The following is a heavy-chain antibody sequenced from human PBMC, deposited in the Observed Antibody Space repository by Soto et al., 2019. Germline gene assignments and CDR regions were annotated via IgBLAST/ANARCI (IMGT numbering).Heavy chain of an antibody. CDR3: ARDHYYDFWSGYYDYYYYGMDV. CDR1: GGSISSGDYY. Sequence: QVQLQESGPGLVKPSQTLSLTCTVSGGSISSGDYYWSWIRQPPGKGLEWIGYIYYSGSTYYNPSLKSRVTISVDTSNNQFSLKLSSVTAADTAVYYCARDHYYDFWSGYYDYYYYGMDVWGQGTTVTVSS. V-gene: IGHV4-30-4*01. CDR2: IYYSGST. D-gene: IGHD3-3*01. J-gene: IGHJ6*02.